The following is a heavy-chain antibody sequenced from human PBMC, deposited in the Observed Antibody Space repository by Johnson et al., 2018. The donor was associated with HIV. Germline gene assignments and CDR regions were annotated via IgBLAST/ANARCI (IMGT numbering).Heavy chain of an antibody. CDR2: IKQDGSEK. CDR1: GFTFSSYG. V-gene: IGHV3-7*03. D-gene: IGHD6-13*01. CDR3: ARDGIAAEPKWDAFDI. J-gene: IGHJ3*02. Sequence: VQLVESGGGVVQPGRSLRLSCAASGFTFSSYGIHWVRQAPGKGLEWVANIKQDGSEKYYVDSVKGRFTISRDNAKNSLYLQMNSLRAEDTAVYYCARDGIAAEPKWDAFDIWGQGTMVTVSS.